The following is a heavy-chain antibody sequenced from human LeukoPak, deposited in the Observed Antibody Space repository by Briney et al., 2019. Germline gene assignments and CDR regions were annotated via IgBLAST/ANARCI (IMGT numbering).Heavy chain of an antibody. J-gene: IGHJ4*02. Sequence: GGSLRLSCAASGFTVRSSYMSWVRQAPGKGLEWVSVIDSGASIHYAGSVKCRFTISRDNAKNTLYLQMNSLRADDTAVYYCARGHSSGNPDPFDSWGQGTLVIVSS. CDR3: ARGHSSGNPDPFDS. V-gene: IGHV3-53*01. CDR1: GFTVRSSY. D-gene: IGHD3-22*01. CDR2: IDSGASI.